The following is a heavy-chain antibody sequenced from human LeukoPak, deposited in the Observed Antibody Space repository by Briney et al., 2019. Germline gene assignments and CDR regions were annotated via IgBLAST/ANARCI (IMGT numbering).Heavy chain of an antibody. D-gene: IGHD1-26*01. CDR3: ARAGGSYLYYYYYYGMDV. Sequence: ASVKVSCKASGYTFTSYGISWVRQAPGQGLEWMGWISAYNGNTNYAQKLQGRVTMTTDTSTSTAYMELRSLRSDDTAVYYCARAGGSYLYYYYYYGMDVWGQGTTVTVSS. J-gene: IGHJ6*02. CDR1: GYTFTSYG. CDR2: ISAYNGNT. V-gene: IGHV1-18*01.